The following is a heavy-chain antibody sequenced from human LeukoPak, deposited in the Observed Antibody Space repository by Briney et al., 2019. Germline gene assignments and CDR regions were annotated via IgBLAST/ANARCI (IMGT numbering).Heavy chain of an antibody. D-gene: IGHD2-15*01. V-gene: IGHV1-69*13. CDR3: ARDVEKDVFDP. Sequence: APVKVSCKASGGTFSSYAISWVRQAPGQGLEWMGGIIPIFGTANYAQKFQGRVTITADESTSTAYMELSSLRSEDTAVYYCARDVEKDVFDPWGQGTLVTVSS. CDR1: GGTFSSYA. CDR2: IIPIFGTA. J-gene: IGHJ5*02.